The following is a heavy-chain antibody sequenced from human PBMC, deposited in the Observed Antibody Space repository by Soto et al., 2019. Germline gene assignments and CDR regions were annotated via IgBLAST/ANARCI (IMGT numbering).Heavy chain of an antibody. CDR2: IRNRGQSHIA. V-gene: IGHV3-72*01. Sequence: GGSLRTSSTFSRGPSNIKSMHWSRTAPGKGREWVGLIRNRGQSHIADYAASVKGRFTMSRDDSENSLHLQMNSLRTDDTAVYFCARDPYNSFDYWGQGTMVTVSS. D-gene: IGHD1-20*01. J-gene: IGHJ4*02. CDR3: ARDPYNSFDY. CDR1: RGPSNIKS.